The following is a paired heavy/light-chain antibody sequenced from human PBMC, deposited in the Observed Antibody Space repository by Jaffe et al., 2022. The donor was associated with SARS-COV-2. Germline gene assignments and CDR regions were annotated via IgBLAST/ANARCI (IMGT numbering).Light chain of an antibody. CDR1: EGIGSF. V-gene: IGKV1-39*01. CDR2: AAS. CDR3: QQSYRTPVT. J-gene: IGKJ5*01. Sequence: DIQMTQSPSSLSASVGDRVTITCRSREGIGSFLNWYQQKPGRAPKLLIYAASSLQGGVSSRFSGSGSGTDFTLSISSLQPEDFATYYCQQSYRTPVTFGQGTRLEIK.
Heavy chain of an antibody. CDR1: GFTVSTNY. D-gene: IGHD2-2*01. J-gene: IGHJ6*02. CDR3: ARDVSCSTTGCFGRGAYGMDV. V-gene: IGHV3-66*02. Sequence: EVQLVESGGGLVQPGGSLRLSCIVSGFTVSTNYMSWVRQAPGKGLECVSVIYSGGSTYYADSVKGRFTISRDNSMNTLYLQMNSLRPEDTAVYYCARDVSCSTTGCFGRGAYGMDVWGQGTTVTVSS. CDR2: IYSGGST.